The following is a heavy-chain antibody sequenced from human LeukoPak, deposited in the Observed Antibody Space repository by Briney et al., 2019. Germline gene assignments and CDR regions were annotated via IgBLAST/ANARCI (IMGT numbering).Heavy chain of an antibody. CDR3: ARLRSKYWFDP. CDR2: ITGSGNTM. CDR1: GFTFSSYE. Sequence: AGGSLRLSCAASGFTFSSYEMNWVRQAPGKGLEWVSFITGSGNTMYYADSVKGRFTISRDNAKNSLYLQMNSLRADDTAVYYCARLRSKYWFDPWGQGTLVTVSS. V-gene: IGHV3-48*03. J-gene: IGHJ5*02. D-gene: IGHD4-11*01.